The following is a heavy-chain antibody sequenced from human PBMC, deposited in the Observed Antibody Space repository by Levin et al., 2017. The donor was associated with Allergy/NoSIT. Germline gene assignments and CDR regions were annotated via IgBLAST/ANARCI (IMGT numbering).Heavy chain of an antibody. CDR3: ARHEGPFRGNGETEEDFDY. Sequence: GSLRLSCTVSGGSISSSSYYWGWIRQPPGKGLEWIGSIYYSGSTYYNPSLKSRVTISVDTSKNQFSLKLSSVTAADTAVYYCARHEGPFRGNGETEEDFDYWGQGTLVTVSS. CDR1: GGSISSSSYY. J-gene: IGHJ4*02. D-gene: IGHD3-10*01. CDR2: IYYSGST. V-gene: IGHV4-39*01.